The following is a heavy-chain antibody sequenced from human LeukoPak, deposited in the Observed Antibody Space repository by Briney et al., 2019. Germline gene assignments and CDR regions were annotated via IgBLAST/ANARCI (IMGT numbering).Heavy chain of an antibody. CDR2: FSGNGDWT. D-gene: IGHD2-8*01. J-gene: IGHJ3*02. Sequence: GGPLTLSCAVSGFSVYIYDVRWVRQAPGKGLEWVSNFSGNGDWTHYLYCVKGRFTISSHNSKNTLYLQMNSLRVEDTALYYCAKGGCKYTSRENDGFDIWGQGTMVTVSS. CDR3: AKGGCKYTSRENDGFDI. V-gene: IGHV3-23*01. CDR1: GFSVYIYD.